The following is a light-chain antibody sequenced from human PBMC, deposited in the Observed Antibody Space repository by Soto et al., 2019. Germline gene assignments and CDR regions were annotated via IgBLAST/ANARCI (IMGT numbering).Light chain of an antibody. Sequence: EIILTQSPATLSLSPGDRATLSCRASQSVSHYLAWYQQKPGQAPRLLIYDVSNRATGIPARFSGSGSGTAFTLAISSLEPEDFAGYFRQQRSEWPLCTFGQGTKLEIK. CDR2: DVS. CDR3: QQRSEWPLCT. V-gene: IGKV3-11*01. CDR1: QSVSHY. J-gene: IGKJ2*02.